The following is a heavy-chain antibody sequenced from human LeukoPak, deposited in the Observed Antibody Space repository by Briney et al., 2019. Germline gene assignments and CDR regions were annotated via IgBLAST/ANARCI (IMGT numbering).Heavy chain of an antibody. Sequence: SETLSLTCAVYGGSFSGYYWSWIRQPPGKGLEWIGEINHSGSTNYNPSLESRVTISVDTSKNHLSLKLSSVTAADTAVYYCARDPGSFYYYMDVWGKGTTVTVSS. V-gene: IGHV4-34*01. CDR1: GGSFSGYY. CDR3: ARDPGSFYYYMDV. D-gene: IGHD3-16*02. CDR2: INHSGST. J-gene: IGHJ6*03.